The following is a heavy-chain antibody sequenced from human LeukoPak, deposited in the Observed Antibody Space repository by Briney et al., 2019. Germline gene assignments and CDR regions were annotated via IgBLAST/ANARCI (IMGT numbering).Heavy chain of an antibody. Sequence: PSETLSLTCTVSGGSISSYYWSWIRQPPGKGLEWIGSIYYSGSTYYNPSLKSRVTISVDTSKNQFSLKLSSVTAADTAVYYCASRLATYYYYYMDVWGKGTTVTVSS. CDR3: ASRLATYYYYYMDV. CDR2: IYYSGST. V-gene: IGHV4-59*12. J-gene: IGHJ6*03. D-gene: IGHD5-12*01. CDR1: GGSISSYY.